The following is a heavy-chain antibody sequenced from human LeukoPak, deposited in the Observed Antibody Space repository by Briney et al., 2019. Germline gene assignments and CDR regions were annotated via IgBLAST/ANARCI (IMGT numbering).Heavy chain of an antibody. CDR2: ISSSGSTI. J-gene: IGHJ4*02. V-gene: IGHV3-11*04. CDR1: GITFTNAW. CDR3: ARVRLSSTLDY. D-gene: IGHD6-13*01. Sequence: GGSLRLSCAASGITFTNAWLTWVRQAPGKGLEWVSYISSSGSTIYYADSVKGRFTISRDNAKNSLYLQMNSLRAEDTAVYYCARVRLSSTLDYWGQGTLVTVSS.